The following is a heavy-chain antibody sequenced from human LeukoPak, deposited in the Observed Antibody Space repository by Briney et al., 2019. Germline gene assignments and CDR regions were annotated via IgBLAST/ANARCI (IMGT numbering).Heavy chain of an antibody. Sequence: ASVKVSYKASGYTFTGYYMHWVRQAPGLGLEWMGRINPNSGGTDYAQKFQGRVTMTRGTSISTAYMELSRLRFDDTALYYCARGEYGGNFDFWGHGTLVTVSS. J-gene: IGHJ4*01. D-gene: IGHD2-15*01. CDR3: ARGEYGGNFDF. CDR2: INPNSGGT. CDR1: GYTFTGYY. V-gene: IGHV1-2*06.